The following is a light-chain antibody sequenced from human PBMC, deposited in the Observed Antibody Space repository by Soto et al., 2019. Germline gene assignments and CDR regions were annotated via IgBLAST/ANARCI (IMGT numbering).Light chain of an antibody. CDR1: PSVTNF. Sequence: EVVLTQAPAILSFSPEERATISSSASPSVTNFLAWYQQKPGQATRLIIYGAFNRANGIPARFSGSGSGTDFTLTLRSLEPQDSAVYYCQQRNVWPPVTFGQGTKV. V-gene: IGKV3-11*01. CDR2: GAF. CDR3: QQRNVWPPVT. J-gene: IGKJ1*01.